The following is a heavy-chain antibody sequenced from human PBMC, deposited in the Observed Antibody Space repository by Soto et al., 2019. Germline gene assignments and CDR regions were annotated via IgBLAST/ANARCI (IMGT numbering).Heavy chain of an antibody. CDR2: IYHSGRT. CDR3: ARGGDWKFDY. J-gene: IGHJ4*02. V-gene: IGHV4-4*02. D-gene: IGHD2-21*02. Sequence: QVQLQESGPGLVKPSGTLSLTCAVSGDSISSDKWWSWVHQPPGKGLEWIGEIYHSGRTNCNPSLKSRVTISVEKSKNQFSLELSSMTAADTAVYYCARGGDWKFDYWGQGSLVTVSS. CDR1: GDSISSDKW.